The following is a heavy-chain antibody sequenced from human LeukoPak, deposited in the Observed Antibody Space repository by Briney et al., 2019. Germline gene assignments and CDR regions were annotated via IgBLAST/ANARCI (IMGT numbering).Heavy chain of an antibody. D-gene: IGHD6-13*01. CDR2: IVASAGST. CDR3: AKDGRQQHLFSGIHTAADY. CDR1: GFTFSHYA. V-gene: IGHV3-23*01. J-gene: IGHJ4*02. Sequence: PGGSLRLSCAASGFTFSHYAMSWVRQAPGKGLEWVSAIVASAGSTYYADSVKGRFTISRDDYKNTLYLQMNSLRAEDTAVYYCAKDGRQQHLFSGIHTAADYWGQGTLVTVSS.